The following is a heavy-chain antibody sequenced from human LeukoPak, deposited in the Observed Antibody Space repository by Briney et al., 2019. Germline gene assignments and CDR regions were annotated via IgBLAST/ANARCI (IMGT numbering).Heavy chain of an antibody. CDR3: ARDRGYYYDSSGYYPPGD. V-gene: IGHV1-18*01. CDR2: ISAYNGNT. D-gene: IGHD3-22*01. J-gene: IGHJ4*02. Sequence: GASVKVSCKASVYTFTSYGISWVRPAPGQGLEWMGWISAYNGNTNYAQKLQGRVTMTTDTSTSTAYMELRSLRSDDTAVYYCARDRGYYYDSSGYYPPGDWGQGTLVTVSS. CDR1: VYTFTSYG.